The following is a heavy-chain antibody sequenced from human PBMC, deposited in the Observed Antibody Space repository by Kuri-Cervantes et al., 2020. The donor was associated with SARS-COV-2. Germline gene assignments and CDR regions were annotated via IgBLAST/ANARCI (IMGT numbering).Heavy chain of an antibody. CDR1: EFTFSRYA. J-gene: IGHJ6*03. D-gene: IGHD4-17*01. CDR3: ASLTTVTQGGYYYYYMDV. CDR2: INWNGGST. V-gene: IGHV3-20*04. Sequence: GGSLRLSCAGSEFTFSRYAIHCVRQAPGKGLEWVSGINWNGGSTGYADSVKGRFTISRDNAKNSLYLQMNSLRAEDTALYYCASLTTVTQGGYYYYYMDVWGKGTTVTVSS.